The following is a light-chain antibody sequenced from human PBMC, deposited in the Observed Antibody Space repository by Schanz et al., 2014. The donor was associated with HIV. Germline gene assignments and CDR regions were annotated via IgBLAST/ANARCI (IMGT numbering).Light chain of an antibody. CDR2: ATY. V-gene: IGLV1-44*01. CDR1: SSNVGSNT. CDR3: GTWDSSLSAVV. Sequence: QSVLTQPPSASGTPGQRVTISCSGSSSNVGSNTVNWYQHLPGTAPKLLIYATYNRPSGVPDRFSGSKSGTSATLGITGLQTGDEADYYCGTWDSSLSAVVFGGGTKLTVL. J-gene: IGLJ2*01.